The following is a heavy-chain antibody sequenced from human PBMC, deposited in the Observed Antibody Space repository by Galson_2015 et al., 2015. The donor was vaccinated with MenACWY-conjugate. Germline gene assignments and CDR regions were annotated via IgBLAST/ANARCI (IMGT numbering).Heavy chain of an antibody. D-gene: IGHD1-26*01. V-gene: IGHV5-51*01. CDR2: ISPGDSNT. CDR1: GYSFTTYW. Sequence: QSGAEVKKSGESLKISCQGSGYSFTTYWIAWVRQMPGRGLGWVGLISPGDSNTRYSPSFQGQVTISADKSICTAYLQWSSLKASDTAMYYCARHPPGGRGLDVWGQGTTVAVSS. J-gene: IGHJ6*02. CDR3: ARHPPGGRGLDV.